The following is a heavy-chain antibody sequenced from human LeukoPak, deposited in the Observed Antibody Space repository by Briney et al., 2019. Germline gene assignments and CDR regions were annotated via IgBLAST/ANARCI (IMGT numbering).Heavy chain of an antibody. Sequence: TSETLSLTCTVSGGSISSYYWSWIRQPPGKGLEWIGYIYYSGSTKYNPSLKSRVTISVDTSKNQFSLKLSSVTAADTAVYYCARENSSGWTPDYFDYWGQGTLVTVSS. CDR1: GGSISSYY. CDR2: IYYSGST. V-gene: IGHV4-59*12. J-gene: IGHJ4*02. D-gene: IGHD6-19*01. CDR3: ARENSSGWTPDYFDY.